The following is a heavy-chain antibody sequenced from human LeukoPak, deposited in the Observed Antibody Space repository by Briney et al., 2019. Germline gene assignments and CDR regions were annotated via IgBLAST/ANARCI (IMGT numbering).Heavy chain of an antibody. CDR2: FIPIFGTA. V-gene: IGHV1-69*13. J-gene: IGHJ5*02. CDR3: ARDFTTYCTNGVCSDRNWFDP. Sequence: ASVKVSCKASGGTFSSYAISWVRQAPGQGLEWMGGFIPIFGTANYAQKFQGRVTITADESTSTAYMELSRLRSDDTAVYYCARDFTTYCTNGVCSDRNWFDPWGQGTLVTVSS. D-gene: IGHD2-8*01. CDR1: GGTFSSYA.